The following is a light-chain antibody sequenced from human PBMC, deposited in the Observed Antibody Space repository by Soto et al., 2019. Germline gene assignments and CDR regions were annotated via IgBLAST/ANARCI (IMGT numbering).Light chain of an antibody. Sequence: EIVMTQSPATLSVSPGERATLSCRASQSVGSNLAWYQQKPGQAPRLLIYGASTRATGIPARFSGSGSGTEFTLPISRLQSEDVAIYFCQQYHNWPPDRTFGQGTKVEIK. CDR3: QQYHNWPPDRT. CDR1: QSVGSN. V-gene: IGKV3-15*01. CDR2: GAS. J-gene: IGKJ1*01.